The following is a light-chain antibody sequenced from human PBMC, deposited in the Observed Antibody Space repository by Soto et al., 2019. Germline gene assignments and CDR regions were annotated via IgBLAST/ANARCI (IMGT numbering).Light chain of an antibody. V-gene: IGKV3-20*01. CDR1: QSVSTNY. CDR3: QQYGSSPPT. Sequence: EIVLTQSPGTLSLSPGERAILSCRASQSVSTNYLAWYRRKPGQAPRLLIYGASSRDTDIPDRFSGSGSGTDFTLPITRLEPEDFAVYYCQQYGSSPPTFGQGTKVEIK. J-gene: IGKJ1*01. CDR2: GAS.